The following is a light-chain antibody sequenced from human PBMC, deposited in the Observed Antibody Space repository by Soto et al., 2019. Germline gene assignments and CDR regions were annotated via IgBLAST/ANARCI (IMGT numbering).Light chain of an antibody. CDR3: QQRSNWPLT. J-gene: IGKJ5*01. Sequence: EIVLTQSPDTLSLSPGESATLSCRASQSVSRYLAWYQQKPGQTPRLLIYDASNRAASIPARFSGSGSGTDFTLTISSLEPEDFAVYYCQQRSNWPLTFGGGTRLEIK. CDR2: DAS. V-gene: IGKV3-11*01. CDR1: QSVSRY.